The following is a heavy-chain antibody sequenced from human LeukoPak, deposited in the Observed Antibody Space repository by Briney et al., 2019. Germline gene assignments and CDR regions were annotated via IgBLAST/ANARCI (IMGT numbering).Heavy chain of an antibody. V-gene: IGHV3-21*01. J-gene: IGHJ3*02. D-gene: IGHD3-3*01. CDR2: ISSSSSYI. CDR1: GFTFSSYS. Sequence: GGSLRLSCAASGFTFSSYSMNWVRQAPGKGLEWVSSISSSSSYIYYADSVKGRFTISRDNAKNSLYLQMNSLRAEDTAVYYCARDRSVLRFLEWLKGDAFDIWGQGTMVTVSS. CDR3: ARDRSVLRFLEWLKGDAFDI.